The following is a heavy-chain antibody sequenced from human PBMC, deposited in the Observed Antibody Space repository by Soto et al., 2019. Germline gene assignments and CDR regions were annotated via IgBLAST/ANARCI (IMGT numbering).Heavy chain of an antibody. CDR3: ARGTYLYYFDY. J-gene: IGHJ4*02. D-gene: IGHD2-8*01. CDR2: IYYSGST. V-gene: IGHV4-31*03. CDR1: GGSISSGGYY. Sequence: PSETLSLTCTVSGGSISSGGYYWSWIRQHPGKGLEWIGYIYYSGSTYYNPSLKSRVTISVDTSKNQFSLKLSSVTAADTAVYYCARGTYLYYFDYWGQGTLVTVSS.